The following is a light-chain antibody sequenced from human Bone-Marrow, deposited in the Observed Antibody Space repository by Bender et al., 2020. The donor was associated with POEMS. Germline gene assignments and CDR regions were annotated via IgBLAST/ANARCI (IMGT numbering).Light chain of an antibody. CDR3: CSYTGSNTWV. J-gene: IGLJ3*02. CDR2: GDN. V-gene: IGLV2-23*01. CDR1: SSDGGNYNL. Sequence: QSALTQPASVSGSPGQSITISCTGTSSDGGNYNLVSWYQQHPGTAPKLMIYGDNKRPSGVSNRFSGSKSGNTASLTISGLLAEDEADYYCCSYTGSNTWVFGGGTKLTVL.